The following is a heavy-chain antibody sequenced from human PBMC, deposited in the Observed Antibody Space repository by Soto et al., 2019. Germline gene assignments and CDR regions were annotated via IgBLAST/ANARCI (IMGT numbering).Heavy chain of an antibody. V-gene: IGHV5-51*01. CDR3: ARHQRSLPYYYYYGMDV. J-gene: IGHJ6*02. CDR2: IYRGDSDT. CDR1: GYSFSSYC. Sequence: GESLKFSCKGSGYSFSSYCIGGLRQIPGRGLEWMGIIYRGDSDTRYSPSFQGQVPISADKSTSTASLQWSSMKASDTAMYYCARHQRSLPYYYYYGMDVWGQGTTVTVSS.